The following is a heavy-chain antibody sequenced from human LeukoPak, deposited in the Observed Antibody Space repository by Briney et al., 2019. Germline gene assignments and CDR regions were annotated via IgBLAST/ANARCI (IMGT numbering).Heavy chain of an antibody. CDR2: IYIGGTI. CDR1: GFTFSSYV. CDR3: ARDGENHYYDY. V-gene: IGHV3-66*01. J-gene: IGHJ4*02. Sequence: GGSLRLSCAASGFTFSSYVMSWVRQAPGQGLEWVSVIYIGGTIHYADSVKGRFTISRDNSQNTVYLEMNSLRAEDTAVYYCARDGENHYYDYWGQGTLVTVST. D-gene: IGHD7-27*01.